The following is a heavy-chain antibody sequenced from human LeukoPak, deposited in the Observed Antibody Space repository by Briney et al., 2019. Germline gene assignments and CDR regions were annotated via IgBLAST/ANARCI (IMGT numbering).Heavy chain of an antibody. Sequence: GGSLRLSCEASGFTFSTSSMNWVRQAPGKGLQWVSSISSGGTHIYYADSVKGRFTISRDNAKNSLSLQMNSLRAEDTAVYYCARGRDYGDSGDYWGQGTLVTVSS. CDR1: GFTFSTSS. J-gene: IGHJ4*02. D-gene: IGHD4-17*01. CDR3: ARGRDYGDSGDY. V-gene: IGHV3-21*01. CDR2: ISSGGTHI.